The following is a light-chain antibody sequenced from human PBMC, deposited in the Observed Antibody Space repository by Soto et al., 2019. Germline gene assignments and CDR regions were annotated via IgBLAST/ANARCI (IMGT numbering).Light chain of an antibody. CDR1: SSDVGSYNL. CDR3: CSYAGSSTYVV. V-gene: IGLV2-23*01. CDR2: EGS. J-gene: IGLJ2*01. Sequence: QSALTQPASVSGSPGQSITISCTGTSSDVGSYNLVSWYQQHPGKAPKLMIYEGSKRPSGVSNRFSGSKSGNTASLTISGLQADDEADYYRCSYAGSSTYVVFGGGTKLTVL.